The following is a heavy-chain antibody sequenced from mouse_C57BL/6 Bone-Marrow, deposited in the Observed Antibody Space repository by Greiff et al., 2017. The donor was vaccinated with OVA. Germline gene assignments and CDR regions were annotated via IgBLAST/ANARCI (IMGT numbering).Heavy chain of an antibody. CDR1: GYTFTSYW. D-gene: IGHD1-1*01. CDR2: IHPNSGST. J-gene: IGHJ3*01. CDR3: ARDGSGSSPWFAY. V-gene: IGHV1-64*01. Sequence: QVQLQQPGAELVKPGASVKLSCKASGYTFTSYWMHWVKQRPGQGLEWIGMIHPNSGSTNYNEKFKSKATLTVDKSSSTAYMQLSGLTSEDSAVYYCARDGSGSSPWFAYWGQGTLVTVSA.